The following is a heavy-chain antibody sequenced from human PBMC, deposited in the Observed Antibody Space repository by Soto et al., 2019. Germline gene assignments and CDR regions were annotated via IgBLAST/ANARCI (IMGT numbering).Heavy chain of an antibody. J-gene: IGHJ6*02. Sequence: GGSLRLSCAASGFTFSSYWMHWVRQAPGKGLVWVSRINSDGSSTSYADSVKGRFTISRDNAKNTLYLQMNSLRAEDTAVYYCATQTRDYDILTGYYRSPYYYGMDVWGQGTTVTVSS. CDR3: ATQTRDYDILTGYYRSPYYYGMDV. D-gene: IGHD3-9*01. V-gene: IGHV3-74*01. CDR1: GFTFSSYW. CDR2: INSDGSST.